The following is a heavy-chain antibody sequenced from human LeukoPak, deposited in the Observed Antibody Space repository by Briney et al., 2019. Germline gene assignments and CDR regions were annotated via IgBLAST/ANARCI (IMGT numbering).Heavy chain of an antibody. CDR3: TRRHYYYYMDV. CDR2: IRSKANSYAT. V-gene: IGHV3-73*01. CDR1: GFTFSGSA. J-gene: IGHJ6*03. Sequence: GGSLRLSCAASGFTFSGSAMHWVRQASGKGLEWVGRIRSKANSYATAYAASVKGGFTISRDDSKNTAYLQMNSLKTEDTAVYYCTRRHYYYYMDVWGKGTTVTVSS.